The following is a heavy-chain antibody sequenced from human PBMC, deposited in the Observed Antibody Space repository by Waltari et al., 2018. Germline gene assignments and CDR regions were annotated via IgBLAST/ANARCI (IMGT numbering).Heavy chain of an antibody. Sequence: QLQLQESGPGLVKPSETLSLTCTVPGGSISSSSYYWGWIRQPPGKGLGWIGSIYYSGGTYYNPSLKSRVTISVDTSKNQFSLKVSYGSAAETAVYYCARGQRGYDYGWGSYRSDAFDIWGQGTMVTVSS. V-gene: IGHV4-39*01. D-gene: IGHD3-16*02. J-gene: IGHJ3*02. CDR2: IYYSGGT. CDR1: GGSISSSSYY. CDR3: ARGQRGYDYGWGSYRSDAFDI.